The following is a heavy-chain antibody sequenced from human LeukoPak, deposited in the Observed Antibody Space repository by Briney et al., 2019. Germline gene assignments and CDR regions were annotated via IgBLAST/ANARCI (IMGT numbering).Heavy chain of an antibody. J-gene: IGHJ3*02. CDR1: GFTFSSYS. CDR2: ISSSSSTL. Sequence: GGSLRLSCAASGFTFSSYSMNWVRQAPGKGLEWVSYISSSSSTLYYADSVKGRFTISRDNAKNSLYLQMNSLKAEDTAVYSCARANTPYYDFWSGYRHDAFDIWGPGTMVTVSS. V-gene: IGHV3-48*01. CDR3: ARANTPYYDFWSGYRHDAFDI. D-gene: IGHD3-3*01.